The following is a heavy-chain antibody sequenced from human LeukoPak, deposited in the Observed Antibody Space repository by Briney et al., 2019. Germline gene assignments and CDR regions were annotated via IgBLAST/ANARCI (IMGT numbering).Heavy chain of an antibody. D-gene: IGHD3-22*01. CDR2: ISSSGSTI. Sequence: GGSLRLSCAASGFTFSDYYMSWIRQAPGKGLEWVSYISSSGSTIYYADSVKGRFTISRDNAKNSLYLQMNSLRAEDTAVCYCARRSHYDSSGYLDYWGQGTLVTVSS. J-gene: IGHJ4*02. CDR1: GFTFSDYY. CDR3: ARRSHYDSSGYLDY. V-gene: IGHV3-11*01.